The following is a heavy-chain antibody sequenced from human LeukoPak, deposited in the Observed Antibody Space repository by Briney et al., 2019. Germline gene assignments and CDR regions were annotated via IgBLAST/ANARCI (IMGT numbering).Heavy chain of an antibody. CDR1: GYTFTSYY. Sequence: GASVKVSCKAPGYTFTSYYMHWVRQAPGQGLEWMGIINPSGGSTSYAQKFQGRVTMTGDTFTSTVYMELSSLRSEDTAVYYCARALTGYSRGWYRLLDYWGQGTLVTVSS. CDR3: ARALTGYSRGWYRLLDY. J-gene: IGHJ4*02. CDR2: INPSGGST. V-gene: IGHV1-46*01. D-gene: IGHD6-19*01.